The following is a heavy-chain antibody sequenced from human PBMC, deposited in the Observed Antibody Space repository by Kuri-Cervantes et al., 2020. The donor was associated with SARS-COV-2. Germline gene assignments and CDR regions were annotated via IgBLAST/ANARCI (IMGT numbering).Heavy chain of an antibody. CDR3: ASSGYYSTKWYFDL. V-gene: IGHV3-64D*06. Sequence: GESLKISCSASGFTFSSYAMHWVRQAPGKGLEYVSAISSNGGSTYYADAVKGRFTISRDNSKNTLYLQMSSLRAEDTAVYYCASSGYYSTKWYFDLWGRGTLVTVSS. CDR2: ISSNGGST. D-gene: IGHD3-22*01. CDR1: GFTFSSYA. J-gene: IGHJ2*01.